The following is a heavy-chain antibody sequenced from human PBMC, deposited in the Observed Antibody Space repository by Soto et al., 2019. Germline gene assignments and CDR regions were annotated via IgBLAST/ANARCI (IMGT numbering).Heavy chain of an antibody. V-gene: IGHV4-59*01. Sequence: SETLSLTCTVSGDSISSYYWSWIRQPPGKGLEWIGYIYYSGSATYNPSLKSRVTISVDTSKHQFSLKLSSVTAADTAVFYCEGGTTVTKTDYSGQGTLVTVSS. CDR3: EGGTTVTKTDY. CDR1: GDSISSYY. J-gene: IGHJ4*02. D-gene: IGHD4-17*01. CDR2: IYYSGSA.